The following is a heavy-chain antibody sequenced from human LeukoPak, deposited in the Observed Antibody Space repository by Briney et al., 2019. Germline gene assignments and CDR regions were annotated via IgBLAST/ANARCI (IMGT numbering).Heavy chain of an antibody. Sequence: GGSLRLSCAASGFSFSNSGMNWVRQAPGKGLEWVSYIDSSSATKNYADSVKGRFTISRDNAKNSLYLQMNSLRVEDTAVYYCARAGFLEWLPTGDVWGKGTTVTVSS. CDR1: GFSFSNSG. J-gene: IGHJ6*04. CDR2: IDSSSATK. D-gene: IGHD3-3*01. V-gene: IGHV3-48*01. CDR3: ARAGFLEWLPTGDV.